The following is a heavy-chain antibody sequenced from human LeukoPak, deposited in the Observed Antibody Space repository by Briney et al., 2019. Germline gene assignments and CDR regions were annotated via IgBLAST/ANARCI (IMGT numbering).Heavy chain of an antibody. J-gene: IGHJ4*02. CDR1: GGTFSSYA. Sequence: GSSVKVSCKASGGTFSSYAISWVRQAPGQGLEWMGRIIPILGIANYAQKFQGRVTITADKSTSTAYMELSSLRSEDTAVYYCASGDSSSWYIPFDYWGQGTLVTVSS. CDR3: ASGDSSSWYIPFDY. CDR2: IIPILGIA. V-gene: IGHV1-69*04. D-gene: IGHD6-13*01.